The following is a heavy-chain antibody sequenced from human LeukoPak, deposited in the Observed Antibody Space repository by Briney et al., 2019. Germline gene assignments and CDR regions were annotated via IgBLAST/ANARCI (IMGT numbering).Heavy chain of an antibody. J-gene: IGHJ4*02. CDR3: ASLSYYYGSGSSAFDY. V-gene: IGHV4-59*08. D-gene: IGHD3-10*01. Sequence: PSETLSLTCTVSGGSISSYYWTWIRQSPGRGLEWIGYIYYSGGTNYNPSLKSRVTISVDTSKSQFSLKLSSVTAADTAVYYCASLSYYYGSGSSAFDYWGQGTLVTVSS. CDR1: GGSISSYY. CDR2: IYYSGGT.